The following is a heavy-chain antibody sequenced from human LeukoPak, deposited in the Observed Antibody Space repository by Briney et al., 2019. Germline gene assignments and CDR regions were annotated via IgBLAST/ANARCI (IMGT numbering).Heavy chain of an antibody. V-gene: IGHV3-7*01. CDR1: GFTFSSYW. Sequence: PGGSLRLSCAASGFTFSSYWMSWVRQAPGKGLEWVANIKQDGSEKYYVDSVEGRFTISRDNAKNSLYLQMNSLRAEDTAVYYCAREEWLSYYYFDYWGQGTLVTVSS. CDR2: IKQDGSEK. D-gene: IGHD3-3*01. J-gene: IGHJ4*02. CDR3: AREEWLSYYYFDY.